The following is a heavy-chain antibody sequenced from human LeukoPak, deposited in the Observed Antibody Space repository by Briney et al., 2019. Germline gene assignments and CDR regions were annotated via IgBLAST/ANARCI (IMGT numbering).Heavy chain of an antibody. J-gene: IGHJ4*02. CDR3: ARDLPYYNGSGSFVPFDY. Sequence: GGSLRLSCAASGFTFSSYSMNWVRQAPGKGLEWVSSISSSSSYIYYADSVKGRFTISRDNAKNSLYLQMNSLRAEDTAVYYCARDLPYYNGSGSFVPFDYWGQGTQVTVSS. D-gene: IGHD3-10*01. CDR1: GFTFSSYS. CDR2: ISSSSSYI. V-gene: IGHV3-21*01.